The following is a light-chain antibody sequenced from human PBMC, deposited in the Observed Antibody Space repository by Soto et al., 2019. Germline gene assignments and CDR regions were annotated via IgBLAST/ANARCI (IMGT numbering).Light chain of an antibody. CDR1: QSVSSW. J-gene: IGKJ1*01. V-gene: IGKV1-5*03. CDR3: QQYNRYSRT. CDR2: KAV. Sequence: DLQMTQSPSTLSASVGDRVTITCRASQSVSSWLAWYQQKPGKAPKLLIYKAVSLESGVTSMFSGSGSGKEFPLTFSSLQPDDFATYFIQQYNRYSRTVGQGPKVEIK.